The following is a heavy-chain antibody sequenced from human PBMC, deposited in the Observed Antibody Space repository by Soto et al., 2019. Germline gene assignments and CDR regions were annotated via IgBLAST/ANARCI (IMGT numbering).Heavy chain of an antibody. V-gene: IGHV1-18*01. CDR2: ISAYNGNT. J-gene: IGHJ4*02. CDR3: ARDNRVDFWSGYYNY. Sequence: ASGKVSCKASGYTFTSYGISWVRQAPGQGLEWMGWISAYNGNTNYAQKLQGRVTMTTDTSTSTAYMELRSLRSDDTAVYYCARDNRVDFWSGYYNYWGQGTLVTVSS. D-gene: IGHD3-3*01. CDR1: GYTFTSYG.